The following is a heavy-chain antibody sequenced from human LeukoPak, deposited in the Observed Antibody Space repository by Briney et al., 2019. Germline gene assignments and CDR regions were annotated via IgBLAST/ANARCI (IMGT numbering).Heavy chain of an antibody. D-gene: IGHD3-3*01. CDR1: GFTFSSYA. CDR3: AKDKPSSLLFLEWLPLDY. Sequence: GGSLRLSCAASGFTFSSYAMSWVRQAPGKGLEWVSAISGSGGSTYYADSVKGRFTISRDNSKNTLYLQMNSLRAEDTAVYYCAKDKPSSLLFLEWLPLDYWGQGTLVTVSS. CDR2: ISGSGGST. V-gene: IGHV3-23*01. J-gene: IGHJ4*02.